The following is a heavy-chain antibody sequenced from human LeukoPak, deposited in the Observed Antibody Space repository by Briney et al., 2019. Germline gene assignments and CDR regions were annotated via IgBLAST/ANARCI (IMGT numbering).Heavy chain of an antibody. CDR2: INTDGTVT. CDR3: ATKQWLAPPPDS. J-gene: IGHJ4*02. Sequence: GGSLRLSCAASRFTFSKYWVLWVRQAPGKGLESVSRINTDGTVTTYAASVKGRFTVSRDNADNTMFLQMNSVRDEDTAVYYCATKQWLAPPPDSWGQGTPVTVSS. V-gene: IGHV3-74*01. D-gene: IGHD6-19*01. CDR1: RFTFSKYW.